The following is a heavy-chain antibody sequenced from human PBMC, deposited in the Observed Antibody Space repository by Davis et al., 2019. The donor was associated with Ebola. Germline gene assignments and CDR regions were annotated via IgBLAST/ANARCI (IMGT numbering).Heavy chain of an antibody. V-gene: IGHV4-39*01. J-gene: IGHJ4*02. CDR2: IYYSGST. CDR3: ARGEYSSGEDY. Sequence: SETLSLTCTVSGGSISSSSYYWGWIRQPPGKGLEWIGSIYYSGSTYYNPSLKSRVTISVDTSKNQFSLKLSSVTAADTAVYYCARGEYSSGEDYWGQGTLVTVSS. D-gene: IGHD6-19*01. CDR1: GGSISSSSYY.